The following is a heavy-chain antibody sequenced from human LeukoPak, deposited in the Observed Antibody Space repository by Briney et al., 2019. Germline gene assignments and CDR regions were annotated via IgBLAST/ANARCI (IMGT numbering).Heavy chain of an antibody. J-gene: IGHJ4*02. CDR1: GFTFSSYG. V-gene: IGHV3-33*01. CDR2: IWYDGSNK. CDR3: ARDELYRSGRPGDY. Sequence: GGSLRLSCAASGFTFSSYGMHWVRQAPGKGLEWVAVIWYDGSNKYYADSVKGRFTISRDNSKNTLYLQMNSLRAEDTAVYYCARDELYRSGRPGDYWGQGTLVTVSS. D-gene: IGHD6-19*01.